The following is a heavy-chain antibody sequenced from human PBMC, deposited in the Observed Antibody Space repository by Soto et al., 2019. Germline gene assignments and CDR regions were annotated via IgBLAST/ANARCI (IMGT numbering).Heavy chain of an antibody. D-gene: IGHD1-1*01. CDR3: VKSTGTAPYYLDY. CDR2: ISSSGGST. Sequence: GGSLRLSCSASGFTFSDYAMHWVRQAPGKGLECVSAISSSGGSTYYADSVKGRFTISRSNSKNTLYLQMSSLRAEDTAVYYCVKSTGTAPYYLDYWGQGXLVTVYS. CDR1: GFTFSDYA. V-gene: IGHV3-64D*06. J-gene: IGHJ4*02.